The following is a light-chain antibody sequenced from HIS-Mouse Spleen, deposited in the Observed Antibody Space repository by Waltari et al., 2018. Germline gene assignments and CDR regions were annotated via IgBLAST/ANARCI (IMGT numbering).Light chain of an antibody. V-gene: IGLV2-23*01. J-gene: IGLJ3*02. Sequence: QSALTQPASVSGSPVQSITISCTGTSSDVGSYNLVSWYQQHPGKAPKLIIYEGSKRPSGVSNRFSGSKSGNTASLTISGLQAEDEADYYCCSYAGSSTWVFGGGTKLTVL. CDR3: CSYAGSSTWV. CDR2: EGS. CDR1: SSDVGSYNL.